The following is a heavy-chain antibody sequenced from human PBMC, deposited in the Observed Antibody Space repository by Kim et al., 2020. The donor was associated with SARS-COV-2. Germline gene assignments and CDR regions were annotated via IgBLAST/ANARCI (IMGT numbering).Heavy chain of an antibody. CDR1: GYTFTNYA. J-gene: IGHJ6*02. CDR3: ARGGIVASMGGMDV. CDR2: INTNTGNP. D-gene: IGHD5-12*01. V-gene: IGHV7-4-1*02. Sequence: ASVKVSCKTSGYTFTNYAMNWVRQAPGQGLEWMGWINTNTGNPAYAQGFTGRFVFSLDTSVSTAYLQISSLKAEDTAVYYCARGGIVASMGGMDVWGQGTTVTVSS.